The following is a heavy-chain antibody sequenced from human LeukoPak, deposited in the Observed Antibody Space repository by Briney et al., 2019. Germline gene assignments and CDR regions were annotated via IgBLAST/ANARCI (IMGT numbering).Heavy chain of an antibody. CDR2: MNHNSGNT. D-gene: IGHD4-17*01. CDR1: GYTFTSYD. J-gene: IGHJ3*02. Sequence: SVKVSCYASGYTFTSYDINRVRQPTAQGLEWMGWMNHNSGNTGYAQKFQSRVTITRNSSISTAYMELSSLRSEDTAVYYCAKSMTTVMDAFDIWGQGTMVTVSS. V-gene: IGHV1-8*03. CDR3: AKSMTTVMDAFDI.